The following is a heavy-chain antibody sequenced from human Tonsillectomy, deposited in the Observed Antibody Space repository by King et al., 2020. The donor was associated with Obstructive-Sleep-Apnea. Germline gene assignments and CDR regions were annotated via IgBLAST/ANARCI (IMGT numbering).Heavy chain of an antibody. J-gene: IGHJ4*02. Sequence: VQLVESGGGLIQPGGSLRLSCAASGFTFSSYTMSWVRQAPGKGLEWVSGISGTGVYTYYADSAKGRFTVSRDNSKNTLYLQMNRLRAEDTAIYYCAKDQLWEKDYWGQGTLVTVSS. D-gene: IGHD5-18*01. CDR2: ISGTGVYT. CDR3: AKDQLWEKDY. CDR1: GFTFSSYT. V-gene: IGHV3-23*04.